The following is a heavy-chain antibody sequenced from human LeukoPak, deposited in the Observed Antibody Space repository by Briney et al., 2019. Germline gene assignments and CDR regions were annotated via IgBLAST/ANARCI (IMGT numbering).Heavy chain of an antibody. Sequence: SETLSLTCTVSGGSISSYYWSWIRQPPGKGLEWIGYIYYSGSTNYNPSLKSRVTISVDTSKNQFSLKLSSVTAADTAVYYCARGISSSTSAFDYWGQGTLVTVSS. CDR1: GGSISSYY. V-gene: IGHV4-59*08. CDR3: ARGISSSTSAFDY. D-gene: IGHD2-2*01. CDR2: IYYSGST. J-gene: IGHJ4*02.